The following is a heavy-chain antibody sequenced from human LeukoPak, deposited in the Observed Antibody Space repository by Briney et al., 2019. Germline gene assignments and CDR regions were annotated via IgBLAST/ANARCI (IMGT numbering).Heavy chain of an antibody. D-gene: IGHD3-3*01. CDR2: IWYDGSNT. CDR1: GFTFSSFG. J-gene: IGHJ4*02. Sequence: GGSLRLSCVASGFTFSSFGMHWVRQAPGKGLEWVALIWYDGSNTYYADSVKGRFTISRDDSKNTVYLQMNSLRAEDTALYYSARGFLDFDSWGQGTLVIVSS. CDR3: ARGFLDFDS. V-gene: IGHV3-33*01.